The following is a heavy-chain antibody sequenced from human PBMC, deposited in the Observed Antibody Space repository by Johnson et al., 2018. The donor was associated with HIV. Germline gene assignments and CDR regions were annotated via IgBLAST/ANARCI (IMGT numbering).Heavy chain of an antibody. CDR1: GFTFSRHA. D-gene: IGHD3-3*01. V-gene: IGHV3-30*04. Sequence: QVQLVESGGGLVQPGGSLRLSCAASGFTFSRHAMHWVRQAPGKGLEWVACISYDGGNKYYADSVKGRFTISRDNSKNTLYLQMNSLRAEDTAVYYCAKGLAAFFAFDIWGQGTMVTVSS. CDR3: AKGLAAFFAFDI. J-gene: IGHJ3*02. CDR2: ISYDGGNK.